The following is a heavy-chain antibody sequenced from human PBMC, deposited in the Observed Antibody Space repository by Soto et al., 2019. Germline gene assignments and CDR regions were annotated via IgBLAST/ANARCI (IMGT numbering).Heavy chain of an antibody. CDR1: GGTFSSYA. CDR2: IIPIFGTA. J-gene: IGHJ6*02. V-gene: IGHV1-69*13. D-gene: IGHD3-10*01. CDR3: AGSMVRGVPGRFGMDV. Sequence: SVKVSCKASGGTFSSYAISWVRQAPGQGLEWMGGIIPIFGTANYAQKFQGRVTITADESTSTAYMELSSLRSEDTAVYYCAGSMVRGVPGRFGMDVWGQGTRVTVSS.